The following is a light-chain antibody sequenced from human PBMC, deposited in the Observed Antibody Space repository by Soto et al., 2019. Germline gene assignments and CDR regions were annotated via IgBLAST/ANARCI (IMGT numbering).Light chain of an antibody. V-gene: IGLV1-51*01. Sequence: QSVLTQPPSVSAAPGQTVTISCSGSSSNIGNNYVSWYQQLPGTAPKLLIYDNNKRPSGIPDRFSGSKSGTSATLGITGLQTGDEADDYCGTWDSSLSAVVFGGGTQLTVL. CDR2: DNN. CDR3: GTWDSSLSAVV. J-gene: IGLJ2*01. CDR1: SSNIGNNY.